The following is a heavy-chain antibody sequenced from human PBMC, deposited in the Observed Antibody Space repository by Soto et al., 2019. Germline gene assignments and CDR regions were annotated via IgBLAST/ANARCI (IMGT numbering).Heavy chain of an antibody. CDR2: IIPIFGTA. CDR1: GGTFSSYA. V-gene: IGHV1-69*13. D-gene: IGHD3-10*01. Sequence: SVKVSCKASGGTFSSYAISWVQQAPGQGLEWMGGIIPIFGTANYAQKFQGRVTITADESASTAYMELSSLRSEDTAVYYCARDLRRVRETYYYGMDVWGQGTTVTVSS. J-gene: IGHJ6*02. CDR3: ARDLRRVRETYYYGMDV.